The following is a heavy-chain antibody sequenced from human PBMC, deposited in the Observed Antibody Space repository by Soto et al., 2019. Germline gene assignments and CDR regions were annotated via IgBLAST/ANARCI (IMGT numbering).Heavy chain of an antibody. CDR3: ARDPIQTLEMVAPDIWNYYGMDV. J-gene: IGHJ6*02. V-gene: IGHV3-21*01. CDR1: GFTFSSYS. CDR2: ISSSSSYI. D-gene: IGHD1-1*01. Sequence: GGSLRLSCAASGFTFSSYSMNWVRQAPGKGLEWVSSISSSSSYIYYADSVKGRFTISRDNAKNSLYLQMNSLRAEDTAVYYCARDPIQTLEMVAPDIWNYYGMDVWGQGTTVTVSS.